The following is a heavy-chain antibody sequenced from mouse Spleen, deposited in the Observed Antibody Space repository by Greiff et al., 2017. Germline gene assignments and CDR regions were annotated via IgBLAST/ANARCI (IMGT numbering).Heavy chain of an antibody. J-gene: IGHJ3*01. D-gene: IGHD2-4*01. CDR2: ISDGGSYT. CDR1: GFTFSDYY. CDR3: ARDTMITTTPAWFAY. Sequence: EVKLVESGGGLVKPGGSLKLSCAASGFTFSDYYMYWVRQTPEKRLEWVATISDGGSYTYYPDSVKGRFTISRDNAKNNLYLQMSSLKSEDTAMYYCARDTMITTTPAWFAYWGQGTLVTVSA. V-gene: IGHV5-4*02.